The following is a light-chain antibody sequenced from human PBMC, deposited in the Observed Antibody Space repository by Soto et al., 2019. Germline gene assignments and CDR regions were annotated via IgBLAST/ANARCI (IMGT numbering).Light chain of an antibody. V-gene: IGLV2-14*01. CDR2: EVS. CDR1: SSDVGGYNY. CDR3: SSYTTSSTPLV. Sequence: QSALTQPASVSGSPGQSITISCTGTSSDVGGYNYVSWYQQYPGKAPKLMIYEVSNRPSGVSNRFSGSKSDNTASLTISGLQAEDEADYYCSSYTTSSTPLVFGGGTKLTVL. J-gene: IGLJ2*01.